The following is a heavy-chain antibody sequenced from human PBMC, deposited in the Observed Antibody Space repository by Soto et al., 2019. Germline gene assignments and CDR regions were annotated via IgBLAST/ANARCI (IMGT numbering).Heavy chain of an antibody. CDR3: ARRASR. Sequence: EVQLVESGGGLLQPGGSLRLSFAVSGFTFSSSEMYWVRQAPGKGLEWISYIHPSGQPIFYADSVKGRFTISRDNANNSLFLQMNSLRAEDTAVYYCARRASRWGQGTMVTVSS. V-gene: IGHV3-48*03. CDR1: GFTFSSSE. J-gene: IGHJ3*01. D-gene: IGHD1-26*01. CDR2: IHPSGQPI.